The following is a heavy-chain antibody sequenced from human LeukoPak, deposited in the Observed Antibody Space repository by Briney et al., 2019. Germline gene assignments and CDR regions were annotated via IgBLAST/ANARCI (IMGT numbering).Heavy chain of an antibody. Sequence: GGSLRLSCAASGFTFSSYSMNWVRQAPGEGLEWVSVISGGGETSYYADSVRGRFTISRDNSKNTIYLQMNSLGAEDTAVYYCVKGLRSYGYSLFDYWGQGSLVTVSS. CDR2: ISGGGETS. D-gene: IGHD5-18*01. J-gene: IGHJ4*02. V-gene: IGHV3-23*01. CDR1: GFTFSSYS. CDR3: VKGLRSYGYSLFDY.